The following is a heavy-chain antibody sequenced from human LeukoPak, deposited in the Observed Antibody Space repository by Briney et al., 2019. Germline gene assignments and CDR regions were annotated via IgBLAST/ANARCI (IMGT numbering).Heavy chain of an antibody. CDR3: AGLVGRYSSGLYYYYFDY. CDR2: MYLGGTT. CDR1: GGSISSLNL. J-gene: IGHJ4*02. Sequence: SETLSLTCIVSGGSISSLNLWSWLRQPPGKGLEWIGEMYLGGTTNFNPSLKSRVTILIDKSKNQLSLQLTSVTAADTAVYYCAGLVGRYSSGLYYYYFDYWGQGTLVTVSS. V-gene: IGHV4-4*02. D-gene: IGHD3-22*01.